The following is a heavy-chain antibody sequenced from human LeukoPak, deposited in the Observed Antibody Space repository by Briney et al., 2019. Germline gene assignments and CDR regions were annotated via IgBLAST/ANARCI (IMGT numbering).Heavy chain of an antibody. V-gene: IGHV3-48*03. D-gene: IGHD6-19*01. J-gene: IGHJ3*01. Sequence: GGSLRLSCAASGFTFSSYEMNWVRQAPGKGLEWISYITTSDNTIYNADSVKGRFTISRDNAKNSLYLQMNSLRAAERGVYYCGSRWLVRDAFDVWGQGTMVTVSS. CDR1: GFTFSSYE. CDR2: ITTSDNTI. CDR3: GSRWLVRDAFDV.